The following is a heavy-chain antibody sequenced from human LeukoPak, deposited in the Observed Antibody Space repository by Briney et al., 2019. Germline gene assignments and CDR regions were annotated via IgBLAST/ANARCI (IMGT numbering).Heavy chain of an antibody. Sequence: GGSLRLSCAASGFTFSSYAMSWVRQAPGKGLEWVSAISGSGGSTYYADSVKGRFTISRDNSKNTLYLQMNSLRAEDTAVYYCAKDVAGTSMVRGVIKRSSGWYPSDYWGQGTLVTVSS. V-gene: IGHV3-23*01. CDR2: ISGSGGST. D-gene: IGHD3-10*01. CDR1: GFTFSSYA. J-gene: IGHJ4*02. CDR3: AKDVAGTSMVRGVIKRSSGWYPSDY.